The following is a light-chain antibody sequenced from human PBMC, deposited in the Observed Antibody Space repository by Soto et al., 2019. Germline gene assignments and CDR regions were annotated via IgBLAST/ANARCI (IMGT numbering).Light chain of an antibody. Sequence: DIQMTQSPSTLSGSVGDRVTITCRASQSINTWLAWYQQKPGKAPKLLIYGASTLEYGVPSRFSGSGSGTEFTLTISSLQPDDFATYYCQQYNIYWTFGQGTKVDI. CDR2: GAS. J-gene: IGKJ1*01. V-gene: IGKV1-5*01. CDR3: QQYNIYWT. CDR1: QSINTW.